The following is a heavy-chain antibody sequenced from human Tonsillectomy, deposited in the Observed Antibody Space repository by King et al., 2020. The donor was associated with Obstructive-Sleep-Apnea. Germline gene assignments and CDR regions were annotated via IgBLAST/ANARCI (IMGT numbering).Heavy chain of an antibody. J-gene: IGHJ4*02. CDR1: GFIFSSYA. CDR2: MSHDGSNK. Sequence: VQLVASGGGVVRPGRSLRLSCAASGFIFSSYAMHWVRQAPGKGLEWVAFMSHDGSNKYYADSVKGRFTISRDNSKNTVYLQMNSLRVEDTAVYFCARENYGSYFAYWGQGTLVTVSS. V-gene: IGHV3-30*04. CDR3: ARENYGSYFAY. D-gene: IGHD4-17*01.